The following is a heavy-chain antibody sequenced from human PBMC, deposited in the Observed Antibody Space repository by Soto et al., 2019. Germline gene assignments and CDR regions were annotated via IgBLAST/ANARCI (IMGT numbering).Heavy chain of an antibody. V-gene: IGHV3-30*18. CDR2: ISYDGSNK. Sequence: QVQLVESGGGVVQPGRSLRLSCAASGFTFSSYGMHWVRQAPGKGLEWVAVISYDGSNKYYADSVKGRFTISSDNSKNTLYLQMNSLRAEDTAVYYCAKSYGDYLNDNWFDPWGQGTLVTVSS. CDR3: AKSYGDYLNDNWFDP. D-gene: IGHD4-17*01. CDR1: GFTFSSYG. J-gene: IGHJ5*02.